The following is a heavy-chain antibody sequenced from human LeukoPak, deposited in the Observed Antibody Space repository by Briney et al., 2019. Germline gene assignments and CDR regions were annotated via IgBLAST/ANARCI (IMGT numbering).Heavy chain of an antibody. CDR3: ARASLTLDSYGSTYYYYYMDV. V-gene: IGHV3-48*01. Sequence: GGSLRLSCAASGFTFSSYSMNWVRQAPGKGLEWVSYISSSSSTIYYADSVKGRFTISRDNAKNSLYLQMNSLRAEDTAVYYCARASLTLDSYGSTYYYYYMDVWGKGTTVTVSS. J-gene: IGHJ6*03. CDR2: ISSSSSTI. CDR1: GFTFSSYS. D-gene: IGHD5-18*01.